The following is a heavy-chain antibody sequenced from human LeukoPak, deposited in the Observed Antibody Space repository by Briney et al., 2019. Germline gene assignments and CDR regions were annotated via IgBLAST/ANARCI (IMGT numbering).Heavy chain of an antibody. CDR2: IYYSGST. J-gene: IGHJ5*02. CDR1: GGSISTFY. D-gene: IGHD3-10*01. CDR3: ARGGYYGSGNDFRFDP. Sequence: KTSETLSLTCTVSGGSISTFYWNWIRQPPGKGLEWIGYIYYSGSTNYNPSLKSRVTISVDTSKNQFSLKLSSVTAADTAVYYCARGGYYGSGNDFRFDPWGQGTLVTVSS. V-gene: IGHV4-59*01.